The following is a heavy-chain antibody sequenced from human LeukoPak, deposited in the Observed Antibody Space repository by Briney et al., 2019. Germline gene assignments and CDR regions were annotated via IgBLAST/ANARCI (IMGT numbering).Heavy chain of an antibody. CDR3: ARCPSHSITMVRGVITTGYFDY. CDR2: ISYDGSNK. CDR1: GFTFSSYA. Sequence: PGGSLRLSCAASGFTFSSYAMHWVRQAPGKGLEWVAVISYDGSNKYYADSVKGRFTISRDNSKNTLYLQMNSLRAEDTAVYYCARCPSHSITMVRGVITTGYFDYWGQGTLVTVSS. V-gene: IGHV3-30-3*01. J-gene: IGHJ4*02. D-gene: IGHD3-10*01.